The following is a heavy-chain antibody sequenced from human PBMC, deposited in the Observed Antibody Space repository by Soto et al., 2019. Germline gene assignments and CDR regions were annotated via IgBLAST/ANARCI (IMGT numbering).Heavy chain of an antibody. D-gene: IGHD5-12*01. CDR1: GESFSDYF. J-gene: IGHJ5*01. CDR3: ARGTAGYSTTWYDF. V-gene: IGHV4-34*01. CDR2: ISHSGTT. Sequence: SETLSLTCGVYGESFSDYFWGWIRQPPGKGLDWIGEISHSGTTTYNPSLKSRVSMSVDTSKDQFSLKLTSVTAADTAVYYCARGTAGYSTTWYDFWGQGILVTVSS.